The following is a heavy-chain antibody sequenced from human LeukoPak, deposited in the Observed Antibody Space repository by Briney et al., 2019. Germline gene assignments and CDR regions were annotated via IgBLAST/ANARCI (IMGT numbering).Heavy chain of an antibody. CDR1: GLTFSRYS. D-gene: IGHD6-13*01. J-gene: IGHJ4*02. V-gene: IGHV3-21*01. CDR3: ARDQGSNSSSWYWSHDY. Sequence: GGSLRLSCAASGLTFSRYSMNWVRQAPGKGLEWVSSISSSSSYIYYADSAKGRFTISRDNAKNSLYLQMNSLRAEDTAVYYCARDQGSNSSSWYWSHDYWGQGTLVTVSS. CDR2: ISSSSSYI.